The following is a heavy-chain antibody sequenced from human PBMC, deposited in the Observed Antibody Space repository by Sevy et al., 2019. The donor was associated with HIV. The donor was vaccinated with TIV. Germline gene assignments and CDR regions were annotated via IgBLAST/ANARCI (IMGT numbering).Heavy chain of an antibody. V-gene: IGHV3-66*01. Sequence: GGSLRLSCAASGFTVNSNYMTWVRQAPGKGLEGVSVIHSDDTTYHADSVKDGFTISRDNFKNTLYLHMSSLRAEDTAVYYCARGKSGYGYALNYWGQRTLVTVSS. D-gene: IGHD5-18*01. CDR3: ARGKSGYGYALNY. J-gene: IGHJ4*02. CDR2: IHSDDTT. CDR1: GFTVNSNY.